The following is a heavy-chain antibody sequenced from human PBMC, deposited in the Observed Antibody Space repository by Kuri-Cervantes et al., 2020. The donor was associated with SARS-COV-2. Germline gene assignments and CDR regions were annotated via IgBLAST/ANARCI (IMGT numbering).Heavy chain of an antibody. CDR2: IIPTFDTA. D-gene: IGHD2-2*01. CDR3: ARRQGYCTANSCSWNWFDP. J-gene: IGHJ5*02. V-gene: IGHV1-69*13. Sequence: SVKVSCKASGGTFSSYFVNWVRQAPGQGLEWMGRIIPTFDTATYAQKFQGRVTFTADESSSTAYMEVNSLTSEDTAVYFCARRQGYCTANSCSWNWFDPWGQGTQVTVSS. CDR1: GGTFSSYF.